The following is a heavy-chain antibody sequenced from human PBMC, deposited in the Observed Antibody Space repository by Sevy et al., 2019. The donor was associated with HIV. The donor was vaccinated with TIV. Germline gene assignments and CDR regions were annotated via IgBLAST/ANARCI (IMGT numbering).Heavy chain of an antibody. CDR2: ISKDGSDK. D-gene: IGHD6-13*01. Sequence: GGSLRLSCTVSGFTFRSFGMHWVRQAPGKGLEWVAVISKDGSDKEYADSVKGRFTISRDNSKDTLYLQLNNLSGEDTAVYYCANSWGRYDGSSWLYYYYGMDVWGQGTTVTVSS. CDR1: GFTFRSFG. CDR3: ANSWGRYDGSSWLYYYYGMDV. V-gene: IGHV3-30*18. J-gene: IGHJ6*02.